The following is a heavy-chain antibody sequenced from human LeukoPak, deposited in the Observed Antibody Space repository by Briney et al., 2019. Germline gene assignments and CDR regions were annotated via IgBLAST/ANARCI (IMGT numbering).Heavy chain of an antibody. D-gene: IGHD3-9*01. CDR3: ARHPRGYYDILTGYFDSYYFDY. V-gene: IGHV4-59*08. CDR2: IYYSGST. CDR1: GGSISSYY. J-gene: IGHJ4*02. Sequence: SETLSLTCTVSGGSISSYYWSWIGQPPGKGLEWIGYIYYSGSTNYNPSLKSRVTISVDTPKNQFSLKLSSVTAADTAVYYCARHPRGYYDILTGYFDSYYFDYWGQGTLVTVSS.